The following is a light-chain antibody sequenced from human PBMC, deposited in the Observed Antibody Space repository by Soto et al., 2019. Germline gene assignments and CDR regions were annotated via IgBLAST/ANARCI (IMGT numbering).Light chain of an antibody. Sequence: DIQMTQSPSTLSASVGDRVTITCRASQNINRWLAWYQQRPGKAPNLLIHKAYTLEVGVPSRFSGSASGTEFTLTISSLQPDDFAVYFCLQYNVYPLSFGGGTKVEIK. CDR3: LQYNVYPLS. J-gene: IGKJ4*01. CDR1: QNINRW. CDR2: KAY. V-gene: IGKV1-5*03.